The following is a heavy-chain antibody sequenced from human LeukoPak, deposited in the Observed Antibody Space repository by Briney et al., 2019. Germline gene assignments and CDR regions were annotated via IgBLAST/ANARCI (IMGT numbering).Heavy chain of an antibody. CDR3: ATVTFSGINPID. V-gene: IGHV4-59*01. CDR1: GGSISSYY. Sequence: SETLSLTCTVSGGSISSYYWSWIRQPPGKGLEWIGYIYYSGSTNYNPSLKSRVTISVDTSKNQFSLKLSSATAADTAVYYCATVTFSGINPIDWGQGTLVTVSS. J-gene: IGHJ4*02. CDR2: IYYSGST. D-gene: IGHD3-10*01.